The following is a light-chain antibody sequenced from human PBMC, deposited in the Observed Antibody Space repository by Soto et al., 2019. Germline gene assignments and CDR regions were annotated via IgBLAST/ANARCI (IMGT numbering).Light chain of an antibody. J-gene: IGKJ4*01. CDR3: QQRSNWPPVT. Sequence: EIVVTQSPATLSLSPGERATLSCRASQSINRHLAWYRQKPGQAPRLLIYDASNRATGIPARFSGSGSGTDFTLTIISLEPEDFGVYYCQQRSNWPPVTFGGGTKVEIK. CDR2: DAS. CDR1: QSINRH. V-gene: IGKV3-11*01.